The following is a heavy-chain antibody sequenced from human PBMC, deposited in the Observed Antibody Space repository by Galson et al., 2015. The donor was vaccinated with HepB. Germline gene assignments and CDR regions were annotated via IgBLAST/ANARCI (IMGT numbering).Heavy chain of an antibody. CDR1: GFTFSSYA. D-gene: IGHD6-13*01. CDR3: ARVRQQLDPFDAFDI. CDR2: ISYDGSNK. Sequence: SLRLSCAASGFTFSSYAMHWVRQAPGKGLEWVAVISYDGSNKYYADSVKGRFTISRDNSKNTLYLQMNSLRAEDTAVYYCARVRQQLDPFDAFDIWGQGTMVTVSS. J-gene: IGHJ3*02. V-gene: IGHV3-30*04.